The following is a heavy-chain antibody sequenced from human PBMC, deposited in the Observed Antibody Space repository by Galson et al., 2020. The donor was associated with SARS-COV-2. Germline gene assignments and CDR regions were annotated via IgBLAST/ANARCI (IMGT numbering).Heavy chain of an antibody. CDR1: GFTFSRYW. J-gene: IGHJ4*02. D-gene: IGHD4-17*01. CDR2: IHSDGRIT. Sequence: LSLTCAVSGFTFSRYWMHWVRQRPGKGLVWVSRIHSDGRITRYADSVKGRFTISRDSAKNTVYLQMNSLRAEDTAVYYCARDYGSDYGFDYWGQGTLVTVS. CDR3: ARDYGSDYGFDY. V-gene: IGHV3-74*01.